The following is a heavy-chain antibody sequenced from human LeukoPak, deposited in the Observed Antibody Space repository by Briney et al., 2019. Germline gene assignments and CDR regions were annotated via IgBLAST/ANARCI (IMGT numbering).Heavy chain of an antibody. Sequence: GGSLRLSCAASGFTFSRHGMNWVRQAPGKGLEWVSVIYSDGNTYYAGSVKGRFTISRDNSKNTLYLQMNILRAEDTAVYYCATHSGGYWGQGTLVTVSS. CDR1: GFTFSRHG. V-gene: IGHV3-66*01. D-gene: IGHD4-23*01. CDR2: IYSDGNT. CDR3: ATHSGGY. J-gene: IGHJ4*02.